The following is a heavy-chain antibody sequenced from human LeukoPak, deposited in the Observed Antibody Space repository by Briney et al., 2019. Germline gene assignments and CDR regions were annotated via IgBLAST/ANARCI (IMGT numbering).Heavy chain of an antibody. J-gene: IGHJ3*02. CDR1: GGSISSYY. CDR2: IYYSGST. D-gene: IGHD6-13*01. V-gene: IGHV4-59*12. CDR3: ARNGPTAGGHFDI. Sequence: SETLSLTCTVSGGSISSYYWSWIRQPPGKGLEWIGYIYYSGSTNYNPSLKSRVTISVDTSKNQFSLNLRSLTAADTAVYYCARNGPTAGGHFDIWGQGTMVTVSS.